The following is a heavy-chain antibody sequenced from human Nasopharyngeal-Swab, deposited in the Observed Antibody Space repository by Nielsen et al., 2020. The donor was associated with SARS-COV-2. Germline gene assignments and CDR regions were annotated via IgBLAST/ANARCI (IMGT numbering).Heavy chain of an antibody. J-gene: IGHJ5*02. V-gene: IGHV4-59*12. CDR2: IYYSGST. Sequence: SETLSLTCTVSGGSISSYYWSWIRQPPGKGLEWIGYIYYSGSTNYNPSLKSRVTISVDTSKNQFSLKLSSVTAADTAVYYCARDVQRDILTGYYWFDPWGQGTLVTVSS. CDR1: GGSISSYY. CDR3: ARDVQRDILTGYYWFDP. D-gene: IGHD3-9*01.